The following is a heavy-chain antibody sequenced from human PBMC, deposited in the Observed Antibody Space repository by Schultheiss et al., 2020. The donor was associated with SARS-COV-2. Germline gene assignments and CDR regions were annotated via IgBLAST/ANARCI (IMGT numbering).Heavy chain of an antibody. V-gene: IGHV4-59*01. J-gene: IGHJ4*02. CDR2: INHSGST. D-gene: IGHD6-19*01. Sequence: SETLSLTCTVSGGSISSYYWSWIRQPPGKGLEWIGEINHSGSTNYNPSLKSRVTISVDTSKNQFSLKLSSVTAADTAVYYCWAVAGAQPPFDYWGQGTLVTVSS. CDR1: GGSISSYY. CDR3: WAVAGAQPPFDY.